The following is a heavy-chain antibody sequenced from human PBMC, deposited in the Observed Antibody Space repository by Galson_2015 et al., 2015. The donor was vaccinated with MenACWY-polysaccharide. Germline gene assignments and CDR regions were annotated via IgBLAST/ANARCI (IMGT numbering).Heavy chain of an antibody. CDR2: ISGSGSFI. V-gene: IGHV3-21*01. J-gene: IGHJ4*02. CDR1: GFTFSSYN. D-gene: IGHD3-10*01. Sequence: SLRLSCAASGFTFSSYNMNWVRQAPGKGLEWVSSISGSGSFIYYADSVKGRFTISRDDAKNSLYLQMNSLRADDSAVYYCARVRLRGYYFDYWGQGTLVTVSS. CDR3: ARVRLRGYYFDY.